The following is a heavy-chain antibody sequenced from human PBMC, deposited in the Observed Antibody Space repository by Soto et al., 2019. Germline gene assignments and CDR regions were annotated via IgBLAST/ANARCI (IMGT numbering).Heavy chain of an antibody. CDR1: GGSFSGYY. J-gene: IGHJ4*02. CDR3: ARRYCSSTSCLAFDY. D-gene: IGHD2-2*01. CDR2: INHSGST. V-gene: IGHV4-34*01. Sequence: SETLSLTCAVYGGSFSGYYWSWIRQPPGKGLEWIGEINHSGSTNYNPSLKSRVTISVDTSKNQFSLKLSSVTAADTAVYYCARRYCSSTSCLAFDYWGQGTLVTVSS.